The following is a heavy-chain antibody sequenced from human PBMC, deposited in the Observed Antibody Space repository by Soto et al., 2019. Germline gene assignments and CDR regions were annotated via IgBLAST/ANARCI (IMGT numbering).Heavy chain of an antibody. CDR3: ARDCFDI. CDR2: INPSNGNT. J-gene: IGHJ3*02. V-gene: IGHV1-3*01. Sequence: QVHLVQSGAEVKKPGASVKVSCKASGYIFTSYAMHWVRQAPGQRLEWMGWINPSNGNTKYSQRFQGRVTIITYTSASTAYMELSSLRSEDTAVYYCARDCFDIWCQGTMVTVS. CDR1: GYIFTSYA.